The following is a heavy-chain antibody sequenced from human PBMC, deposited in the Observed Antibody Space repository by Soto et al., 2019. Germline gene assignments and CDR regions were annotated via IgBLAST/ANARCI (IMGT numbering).Heavy chain of an antibody. Sequence: ASVKVSCKASGFDFGSFVIQFLRQTRGRGLEWIGWIVVASGRTNYARQFQGRVAFSRDMSSTTAYMDLYDLKSDDTAVYFCSADHPHTAIGWPVWGQGTTVTVSS. CDR2: IVVASGRT. J-gene: IGHJ6*02. CDR3: SADHPHTAIGWPV. CDR1: GFDFGSFV. V-gene: IGHV1-58*02.